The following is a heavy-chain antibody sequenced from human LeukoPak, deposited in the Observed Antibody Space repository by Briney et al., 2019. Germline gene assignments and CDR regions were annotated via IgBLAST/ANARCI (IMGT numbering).Heavy chain of an antibody. CDR1: GGSISSYH. Sequence: TSETLSLTCTVSGGSISSYHWSWIRQPAGKGLEWIGRIYTSGSTNYNPSLKSRVTMSVDTSKNQFSLKLSSVTAADTAVYYCARDKYCSSTSCPPIYYYYYMDVWGKGTTVTVSS. CDR3: ARDKYCSSTSCPPIYYYYYMDV. D-gene: IGHD2-2*01. V-gene: IGHV4-4*07. CDR2: IYTSGST. J-gene: IGHJ6*03.